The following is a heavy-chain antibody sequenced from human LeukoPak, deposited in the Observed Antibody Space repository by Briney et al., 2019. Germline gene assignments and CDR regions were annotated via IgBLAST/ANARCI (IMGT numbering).Heavy chain of an antibody. J-gene: IGHJ3*02. D-gene: IGHD3-22*01. Sequence: PSETLSLTCTVSGGSISSYYWSWIRQPPGKGLEWIGYIYYSGSTNYNPSLKSRVTISVDTSKNQFSLKLSSVTAADTAVYYCAREVNYYDSSGMSPDAFDIWGQGTMVTVSS. CDR3: AREVNYYDSSGMSPDAFDI. CDR1: GGSISSYY. CDR2: IYYSGST. V-gene: IGHV4-59*01.